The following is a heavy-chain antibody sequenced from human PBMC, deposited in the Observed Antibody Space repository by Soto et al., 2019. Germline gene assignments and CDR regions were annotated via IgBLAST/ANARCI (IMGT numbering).Heavy chain of an antibody. CDR2: ISGSGGST. J-gene: IGHJ3*02. CDR3: AKGASPDYGSGDVAFDI. CDR1: GFTFSSYA. Sequence: LRLSCAASGFTFSSYAMSWVRQAPGKGLEWVSAISGSGGSTYYADSVKGRFTISRDNSKNTLYLQMNSLRAEDTAVYYCAKGASPDYGSGDVAFDIWGQGTMVTVSS. D-gene: IGHD3-10*01. V-gene: IGHV3-23*01.